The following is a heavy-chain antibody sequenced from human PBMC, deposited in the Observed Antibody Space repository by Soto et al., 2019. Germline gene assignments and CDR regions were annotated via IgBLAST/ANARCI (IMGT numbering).Heavy chain of an antibody. CDR3: AKALIAARRKGIFDY. CDR1: GFTFSAYD. Sequence: EVQLLESGGGLVQPGVSLSLSCAASGFTFSAYDMNWVRQAPGKGLEWVSTIRGSGGSTYYADSVKGRFTISRDNSKDTQYLQMSSLRAEDTAIYYCAKALIAARRKGIFDYWGQGTLVTVSS. V-gene: IGHV3-23*01. J-gene: IGHJ4*02. CDR2: IRGSGGST. D-gene: IGHD6-6*01.